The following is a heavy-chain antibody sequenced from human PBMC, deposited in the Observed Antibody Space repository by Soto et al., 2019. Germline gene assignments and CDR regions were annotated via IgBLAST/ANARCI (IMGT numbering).Heavy chain of an antibody. V-gene: IGHV4-39*01. Sequence: SETLSLTCTVSGGPISSSSYYWGWIRQPPGKGLEWIGSIYYSGSTYYNPSLKSRVTISVDTSKNQFSLKLSSVTAADTAAYYCARVTIGYYGMDVWGQGTTVTVSS. J-gene: IGHJ6*02. CDR2: IYYSGST. CDR3: ARVTIGYYGMDV. CDR1: GGPISSSSYY.